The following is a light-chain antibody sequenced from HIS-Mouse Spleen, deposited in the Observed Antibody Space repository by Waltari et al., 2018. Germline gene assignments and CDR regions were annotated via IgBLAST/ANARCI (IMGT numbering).Light chain of an antibody. V-gene: IGKV1-39*01. CDR1: QSISSY. Sequence: DIQMTQSPSSLSASVGDRVTITCRVSQSISSYLNWYQQKPGKAPKLLIYAASSLQSGVPSMFSGSGSGTDFTLTISSLQPEDFATYYCQQSYSTPMYTFGQGTKLEIK. J-gene: IGKJ2*01. CDR2: AAS. CDR3: QQSYSTPMYT.